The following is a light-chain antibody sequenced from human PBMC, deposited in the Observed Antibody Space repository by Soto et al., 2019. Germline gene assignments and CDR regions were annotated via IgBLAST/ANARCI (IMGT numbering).Light chain of an antibody. CDR2: EGS. CDR1: SSDDGSYNL. V-gene: IGLV2-23*03. J-gene: IGLJ2*01. CDR3: CSYAGSSTFDVV. Sequence: QSVLTQPASVSGSPGQSITISCTGTSSDDGSYNLVSWYQQHPGKAPKLMIYEGSKRPSGVSNRFSGSKSGNTASLTVSGLQAEDEADYYCCSYAGSSTFDVVFGGGTKLTVL.